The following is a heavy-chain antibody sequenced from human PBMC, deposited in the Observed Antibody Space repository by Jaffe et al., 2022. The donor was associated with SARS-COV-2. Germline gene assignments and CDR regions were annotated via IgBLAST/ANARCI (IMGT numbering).Heavy chain of an antibody. V-gene: IGHV3-13*01. CDR1: GFTFSSYD. D-gene: IGHD3-10*01. CDR2: IGTAGDT. CDR3: ARGLITMVRGVISDVAFDI. Sequence: EVQLVESGGGLVQPGGSLRLSCAASGFTFSSYDMHWVRQATGKGLEWVSAIGTAGDTYYPGSVKGRFTISRENAKNSLYLQMNSLRAGDTAVYYCARGLITMVRGVISDVAFDIWGQGTMVTVSS. J-gene: IGHJ3*02.